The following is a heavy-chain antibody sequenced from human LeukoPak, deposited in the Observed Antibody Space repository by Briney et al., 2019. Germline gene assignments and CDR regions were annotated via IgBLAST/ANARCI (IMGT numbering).Heavy chain of an antibody. CDR3: ASSIAAGWRYHFDY. J-gene: IGHJ4*02. V-gene: IGHV1-69*13. CDR2: IIPIFGTA. Sequence: SVKVSCKASGGTFSSYAISWVRQAPGQGLVWMGGIIPIFGTANYAQKFQGRVTITADESTSTAYMELSSLRSEDTAVYYCASSIAAGWRYHFDYWGQGTLVTVSS. CDR1: GGTFSSYA. D-gene: IGHD6-25*01.